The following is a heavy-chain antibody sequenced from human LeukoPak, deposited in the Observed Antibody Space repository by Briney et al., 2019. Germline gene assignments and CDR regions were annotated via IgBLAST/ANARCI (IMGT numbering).Heavy chain of an antibody. Sequence: GGSLRLSCAASGFTFSNYAMHWVRQAPGKGLEWVAVISHDGNTKYYADSVKGRFTISRDNSKNTLYLQMNSLRAEDTAVYYCARRSGIAVAGAFDYWGQGTLVTVSS. CDR2: ISHDGNTK. CDR1: GFTFSNYA. D-gene: IGHD6-19*01. J-gene: IGHJ4*02. V-gene: IGHV3-30*04. CDR3: ARRSGIAVAGAFDY.